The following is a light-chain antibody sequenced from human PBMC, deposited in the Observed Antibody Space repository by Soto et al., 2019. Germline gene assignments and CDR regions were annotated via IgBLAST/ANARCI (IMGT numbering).Light chain of an antibody. CDR2: EVS. CDR3: SSYAGSTIRV. CDR1: SSDVGGYNY. Sequence: QSALTQPPSASGSPGQSVTISCTGTSSDVGGYNYVSWYQQHLGKAPKLMIYEVSKRPSGVPDRFSGSKSGNTASLTVSGLPADDEADYYCSSYAGSTIRVFGGGTKLTVL. V-gene: IGLV2-8*01. J-gene: IGLJ3*02.